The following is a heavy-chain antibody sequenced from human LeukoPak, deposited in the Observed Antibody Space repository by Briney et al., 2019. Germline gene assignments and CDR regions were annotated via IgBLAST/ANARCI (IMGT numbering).Heavy chain of an antibody. CDR2: LYYSGTT. J-gene: IGHJ4*02. D-gene: IGHD4-17*01. V-gene: IGHV4-39*07. CDR1: DGSINSSSYY. CDR3: ARGPAVTTFLAY. Sequence: SETLSLTCIVSDGSINSSSYYWGWIRQPPGKGREWIGSLYYSGTTYYNPSLNSRVTISVATSKNQFSLKLSSVTAADTAVYYCARGPAVTTFLAYWGQGTLVTVSS.